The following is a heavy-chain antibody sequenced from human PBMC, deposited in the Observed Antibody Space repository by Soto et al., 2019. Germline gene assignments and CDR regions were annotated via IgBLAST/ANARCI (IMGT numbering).Heavy chain of an antibody. D-gene: IGHD3-10*01. Sequence: PGGSLRLSCTASGFTFSSYWMTWVRQAPGKGLEWVANINQDGTDKYSVDSVKGRFTISRDNAKNALYLQMNNLRAEDTAVYYCAGYPISALPGGILMTWFDPWGQGTLVTVSS. J-gene: IGHJ5*02. CDR2: INQDGTDK. CDR1: GFTFSSYW. CDR3: AGYPISALPGGILMTWFDP. V-gene: IGHV3-7*01.